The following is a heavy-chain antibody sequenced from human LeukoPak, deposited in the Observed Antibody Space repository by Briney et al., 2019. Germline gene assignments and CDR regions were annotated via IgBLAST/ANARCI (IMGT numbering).Heavy chain of an antibody. V-gene: IGHV3-7*01. Sequence: GGALRLSCAASGFTFSSYWMTWVRRAPGKGLEWVAHIKRDGSEKSYVDSVRGRFTTSRDNAKSSLYLQMDSLRAEDTAVYYCARYISTGDWGQGTLVTVSS. CDR1: GFTFSSYW. CDR2: IKRDGSEK. J-gene: IGHJ4*02. CDR3: ARYISTGD. D-gene: IGHD3-3*02.